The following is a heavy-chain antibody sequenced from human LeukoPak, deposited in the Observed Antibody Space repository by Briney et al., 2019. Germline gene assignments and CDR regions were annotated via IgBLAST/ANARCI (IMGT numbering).Heavy chain of an antibody. J-gene: IGHJ1*01. D-gene: IGHD3-22*01. CDR1: GFGLSVLS. CDR3: ARDPMDYYDSSGYYYYFQH. Sequence: GASVKVSCKISGFGLSVLSIHWMRQAPGQGLEWMGWISAYNGNTNYAQKLQGRVTMTTDTSTSTAYMELRSLRSDDTAVYYCARDPMDYYDSSGYYYYFQHWGQGTLVTVSS. CDR2: ISAYNGNT. V-gene: IGHV1-18*01.